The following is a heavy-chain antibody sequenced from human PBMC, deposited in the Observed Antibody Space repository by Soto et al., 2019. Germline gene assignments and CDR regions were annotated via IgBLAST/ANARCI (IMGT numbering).Heavy chain of an antibody. CDR1: GGSISSYY. J-gene: IGHJ6*03. V-gene: IGHV4-59*01. CDR3: ASLRRGLGYCSGGSCLSIPYYYYYMDV. CDR2: IYYSGST. D-gene: IGHD2-15*01. Sequence: SETLSLTCTVSGGSISSYYWSWIRQPPGKGLEWIGYIYYSGSTNYNPSLKSRVTISVDTSKNQFSLKLSSVTAADTAVYYCASLRRGLGYCSGGSCLSIPYYYYYMDVWGKGTTVTVSS.